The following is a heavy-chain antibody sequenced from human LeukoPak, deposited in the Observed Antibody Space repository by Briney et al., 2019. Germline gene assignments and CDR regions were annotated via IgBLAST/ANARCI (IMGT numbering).Heavy chain of an antibody. Sequence: GGSLRLSCAASGFTFSIYAMSWVRLAPGKGLEWVSAISDSGGSTYYADSVKGRFTISRDNSRNTLYLQINSLRAEDTAVYYCAKAPTYYFDSSGRGRYFDYWGQGTLVTVSS. CDR1: GFTFSIYA. CDR3: AKAPTYYFDSSGRGRYFDY. D-gene: IGHD3-22*01. CDR2: ISDSGGST. J-gene: IGHJ4*02. V-gene: IGHV3-23*01.